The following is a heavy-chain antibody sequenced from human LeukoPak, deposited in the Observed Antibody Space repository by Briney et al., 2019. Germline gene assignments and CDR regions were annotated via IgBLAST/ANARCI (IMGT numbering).Heavy chain of an antibody. CDR3: ARDADYYDSSGYYSLYFDY. CDR1: GGSISSSSYY. Sequence: SETLSLTCTVSGGSISSSSYYWGWIRQPPGKGLEWIGRIYYSGSTYYNPSLKSRVTISVDTSKNQFSLKLSSVTAADTAVYYCARDADYYDSSGYYSLYFDYWGQGTLVTVSS. V-gene: IGHV4-39*07. CDR2: IYYSGST. D-gene: IGHD3-22*01. J-gene: IGHJ4*02.